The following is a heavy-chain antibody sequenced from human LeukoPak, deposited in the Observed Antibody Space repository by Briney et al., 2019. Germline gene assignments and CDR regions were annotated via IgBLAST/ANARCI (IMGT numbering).Heavy chain of an antibody. V-gene: IGHV4-59*01. J-gene: IGHJ3*02. CDR3: ARLGSPQGYGGNKAFDI. CDR1: GGSISSYY. D-gene: IGHD4-23*01. CDR2: IYYSGST. Sequence: PSETLFLTCTVSGGSISSYYWSWIRQPPGKGLEWIGYIYYSGSTNFDPSLKSRVTISVDTSKNQFSLKLSSVTAADTAVYYCARLGSPQGYGGNKAFDIWGHGTMVTVSS.